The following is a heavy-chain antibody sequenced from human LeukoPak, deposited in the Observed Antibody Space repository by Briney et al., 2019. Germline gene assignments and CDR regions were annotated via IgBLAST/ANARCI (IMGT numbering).Heavy chain of an antibody. CDR2: IDTDGSST. CDR3: VRALGDYWGQGDY. J-gene: IGHJ4*02. CDR1: GFTFSNHW. D-gene: IGHD3-16*01. V-gene: IGHV3-74*01. Sequence: GGSLRLSCAASGFTFSNHWMYWVRQGPGKGLVWISDIDTDGSSTNYADSVKGRFTISRDNAKNTLYLQMNSLGAADTAVYYRVRALGDYWGQGDYWGQGTLVTVSS.